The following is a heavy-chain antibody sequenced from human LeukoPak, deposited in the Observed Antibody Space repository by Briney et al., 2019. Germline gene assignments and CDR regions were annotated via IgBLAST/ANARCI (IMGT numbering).Heavy chain of an antibody. CDR1: GGSFSGYY. D-gene: IGHD3-22*01. CDR3: GGHYYDTDY. Sequence: PSETLSLTCAVYGGSFSGYYWSWIRQPPGKGLEWIGYIYYSGSTNYNPSLKSRVTISVDTSKNQFSLKLSSVTAADTAVYYCGGHYYDTDYWGQGTLVTVSS. V-gene: IGHV4-59*01. CDR2: IYYSGST. J-gene: IGHJ4*02.